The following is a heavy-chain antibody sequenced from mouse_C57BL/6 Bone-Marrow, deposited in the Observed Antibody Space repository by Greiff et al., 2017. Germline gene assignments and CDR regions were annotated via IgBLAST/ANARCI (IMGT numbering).Heavy chain of an antibody. CDR2: IDPSDSYT. CDR1: GYTFTSYW. Sequence: VQLQQPGAELVKPGASVKLSCKASGYTFTSYWMQWVKQRPGQGLEWIGEIDPSDSYTNYNQKFKGKATLTVDTSSSTAYMQLSSLTSEDSAVYDCARDDYYAMDYGGQGTSVTVSS. CDR3: ARDDYYAMDY. J-gene: IGHJ4*01. V-gene: IGHV1-50*01.